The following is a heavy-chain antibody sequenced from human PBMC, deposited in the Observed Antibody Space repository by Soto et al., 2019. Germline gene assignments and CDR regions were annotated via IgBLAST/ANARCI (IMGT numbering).Heavy chain of an antibody. Sequence: PGESLKISCKGSGYSFASYWISWVRQMPGKGLEWMGRIDPSDSYTNYSPSFQGHVTISADKSISTAYLQWSSLKASDTAMYYCAAVTTTPGYYYYGMDVWGQGTTVTVSS. CDR1: GYSFASYW. J-gene: IGHJ6*02. D-gene: IGHD4-17*01. CDR3: AAVTTTPGYYYYGMDV. V-gene: IGHV5-10-1*01. CDR2: IDPSDSYT.